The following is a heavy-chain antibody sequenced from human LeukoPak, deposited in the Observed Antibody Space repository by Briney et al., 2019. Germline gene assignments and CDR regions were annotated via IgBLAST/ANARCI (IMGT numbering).Heavy chain of an antibody. Sequence: PGGSLRLSCAASGFTFSSYAMHWVRQAPGKGLEWVAVISYDGSNKYYADSVKGRFTISRDNSKNTLCLQMNSLRAEDTAVYYCARDEGYSGYENGMDVWGKGTTVTVSS. V-gene: IGHV3-30*04. J-gene: IGHJ6*04. CDR3: ARDEGYSGYENGMDV. CDR2: ISYDGSNK. D-gene: IGHD5-12*01. CDR1: GFTFSSYA.